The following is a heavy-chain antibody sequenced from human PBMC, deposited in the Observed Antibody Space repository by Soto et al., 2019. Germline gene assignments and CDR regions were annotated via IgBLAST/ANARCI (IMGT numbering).Heavy chain of an antibody. V-gene: IGHV4-34*01. CDR1: GGSFSGYY. J-gene: IGHJ4*02. CDR3: ARAVDTAMAY. D-gene: IGHD5-18*01. Sequence: SETLSLTCAVYGGSFSGYYLSWIRQPPGKGLEWIGEINHSGSTNYNPSLKSRVTISVDTSKNQFSLKLSSVTAADTAVYYCARAVDTAMAYWGQGTMVTVYS. CDR2: INHSGST.